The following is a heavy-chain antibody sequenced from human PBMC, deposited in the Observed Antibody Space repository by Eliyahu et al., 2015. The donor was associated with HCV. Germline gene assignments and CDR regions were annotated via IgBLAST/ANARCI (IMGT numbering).Heavy chain of an antibody. Sequence: KGLEWVSYISHNSRTIYYADSVKGRFTISRDNAKNSLYLQMSSVRVEDTAVYYCARDMEPPGTPPYFDYWGRGTLVTVSS. CDR2: ISHNSRTI. CDR3: ARDMEPPGTPPYFDY. D-gene: IGHD1-14*01. V-gene: IGHV3-11*01. J-gene: IGHJ4*02.